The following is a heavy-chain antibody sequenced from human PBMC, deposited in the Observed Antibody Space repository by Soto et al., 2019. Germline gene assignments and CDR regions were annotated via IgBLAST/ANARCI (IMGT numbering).Heavy chain of an antibody. CDR1: GGSFSGFY. J-gene: IGHJ5*02. Sequence: QVQLQQWGAGLLKPSETLSLTCSVYGGSFSGFYWSWIRQPPGKGLEWIGEINHSGSTNYIPSLKSRVTMSVDTSKNLFPLKLSSVTAAVTAVYYCASPAGIAAAGRGWFDPCVQGTMVTVSS. V-gene: IGHV4-34*01. CDR3: ASPAGIAAAGRGWFDP. D-gene: IGHD6-13*01. CDR2: INHSGST.